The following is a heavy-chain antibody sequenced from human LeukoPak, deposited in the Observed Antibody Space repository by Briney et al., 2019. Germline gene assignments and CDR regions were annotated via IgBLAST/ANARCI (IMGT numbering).Heavy chain of an antibody. CDR1: GFTFSTYA. J-gene: IGHJ4*02. CDR3: AKAIAYFDSRGSPQGAFDY. Sequence: GGSLRLSCAASGFTFSTYAMSWVRQAPGKGLEWVSGLTGGGGGTSYADSVKGRFTVSRDNSKNMVYLQMNSLRVEDTALYYCAKAIAYFDSRGSPQGAFDYWGQGTLVAVSS. V-gene: IGHV3-23*01. CDR2: LTGGGGGT. D-gene: IGHD3-22*01.